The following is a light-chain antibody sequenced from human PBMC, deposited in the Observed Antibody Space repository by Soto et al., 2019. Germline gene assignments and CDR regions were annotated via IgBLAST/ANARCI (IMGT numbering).Light chain of an antibody. J-gene: IGKJ1*01. CDR2: GAS. Sequence: EIVLTQSPGTLSLSPGERATLSCRASQSVSSNSLAWYQQKPGQAPRLLIYGASSRATGIPDRFSGSGSGTDFTLTISRLEPEDFAVYYCQQYGGSATFGQGTKVEIK. CDR1: QSVSSNS. CDR3: QQYGGSAT. V-gene: IGKV3-20*01.